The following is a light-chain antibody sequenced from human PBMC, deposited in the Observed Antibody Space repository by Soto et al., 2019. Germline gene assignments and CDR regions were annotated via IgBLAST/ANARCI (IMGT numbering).Light chain of an antibody. CDR2: GAA. CDR1: QFIGDN. CDR3: QQYSNWPPWT. Sequence: DIVRTQSPATLSVSPGARAILSCRASQFIGDNLAWYQQTSGQAPRLLIYGAATKAAAIPARFSGSRSGTEFTPTISGLQSEDVAIYYCQQYSNWPPWTCGHGTLGDIK. V-gene: IGKV3-15*01. J-gene: IGKJ1*01.